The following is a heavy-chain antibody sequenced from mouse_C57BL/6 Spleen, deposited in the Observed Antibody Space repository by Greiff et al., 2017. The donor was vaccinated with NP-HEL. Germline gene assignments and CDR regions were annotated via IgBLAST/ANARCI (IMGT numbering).Heavy chain of an antibody. J-gene: IGHJ4*01. CDR1: GYTFTSYW. CDR2: IYPSDSET. D-gene: IGHD1-1*01. V-gene: IGHV1-61*01. CDR3: ARRGGRSYDYAMDY. Sequence: QVQLQQPGAELVRPGSSVKLSCKASGYTFTSYWMAWVKQRPGQGLEWIGNIYPSDSETHYNQKFKDTATLTVDKSSSTAYMQRSSLTSEDSAVEYCARRGGRSYDYAMDYWGQGTSVTVSA.